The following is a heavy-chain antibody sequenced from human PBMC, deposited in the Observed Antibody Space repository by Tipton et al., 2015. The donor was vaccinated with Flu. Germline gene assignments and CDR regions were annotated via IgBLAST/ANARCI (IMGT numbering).Heavy chain of an antibody. CDR3: AKAVVVVPSVTQHYYYGMDV. Sequence: SLRLSCAASGFTFSNFAMRWVRQAPGKGLEWVSNIIGTGRSTYYADSVKGRFTISRDNSKNILYLQMDSLRAEDTALYYCAKAVVVVPSVTQHYYYGMDVWGQGTTVTVSS. V-gene: IGHV3-23*01. D-gene: IGHD2-15*01. CDR2: IIGTGRST. CDR1: GFTFSNFA. J-gene: IGHJ6*02.